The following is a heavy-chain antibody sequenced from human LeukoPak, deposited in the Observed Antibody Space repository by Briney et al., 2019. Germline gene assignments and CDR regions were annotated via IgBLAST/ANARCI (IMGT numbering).Heavy chain of an antibody. CDR2: IYYSGST. CDR1: GGSISSSSYY. V-gene: IGHV4-39*01. D-gene: IGHD4-17*01. Sequence: SETLSLTCTVSGGSISSSSYYWGWIRQPPGKGLEWIGSIYYSGSTYYNPSLKSRVTISVDTSKNQFSLKLSSVTAADTAVYYCAGTDGDYSDYWGQGTLVTVSS. CDR3: AGTDGDYSDY. J-gene: IGHJ4*02.